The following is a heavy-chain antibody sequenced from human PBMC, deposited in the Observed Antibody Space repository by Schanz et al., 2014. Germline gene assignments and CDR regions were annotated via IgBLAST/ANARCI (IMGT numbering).Heavy chain of an antibody. CDR2: ISASGGST. J-gene: IGHJ4*02. CDR1: GFTFSSYA. V-gene: IGHV3-23*01. D-gene: IGHD3-22*01. CDR3: AKDPSHGDYDYYFDY. Sequence: EGQLLESGGGLIQPGGSLRLSCAASGFTFSSYAMSWVRQAPGKGLEWVSTISASGGSTYYADSVKGRFTISRDNSKNTLYLQMNSLRAEDTAVYYCAKDPSHGDYDYYFDYWGQGTLVTVSS.